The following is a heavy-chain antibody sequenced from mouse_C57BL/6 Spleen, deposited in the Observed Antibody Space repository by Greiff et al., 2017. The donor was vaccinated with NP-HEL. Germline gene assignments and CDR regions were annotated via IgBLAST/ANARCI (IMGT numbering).Heavy chain of an antibody. V-gene: IGHV1-36*01. CDR1: GFTFTDYY. D-gene: IGHD1-1*01. Sequence: VQLQQSGPVLVKPGPSVKISCKASGFTFTDYYMHWVKQSHGKSLEWIGLVYPYNGGTSYNQKFKGKATLTVDTSSSTAYMELNSLTSDDSAVYYCARNDGSSHWYFDVWGTGTTVTVSS. CDR3: ARNDGSSHWYFDV. J-gene: IGHJ1*03. CDR2: VYPYNGGT.